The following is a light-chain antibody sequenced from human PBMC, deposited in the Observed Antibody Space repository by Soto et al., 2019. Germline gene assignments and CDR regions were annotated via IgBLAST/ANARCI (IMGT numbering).Light chain of an antibody. CDR1: QNVYNN. CDR3: QQCRNWPLS. J-gene: IGKJ4*01. Sequence: EIVMTQSPATLSVSPGEGATLSCKASQNVYNNLAWYQQSPGQPPRLLIYDASTRATCISARFSGSGYGTEFTLTISSLQSEDFAVYFCQQCRNWPLSFGGGTKVEIK. CDR2: DAS. V-gene: IGKV3-15*01.